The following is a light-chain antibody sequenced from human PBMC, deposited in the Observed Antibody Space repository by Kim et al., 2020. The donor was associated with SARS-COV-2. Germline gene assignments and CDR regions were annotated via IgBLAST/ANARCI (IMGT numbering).Light chain of an antibody. Sequence: APGERATLSCRARQSSIGNYLAWYQQNHGQAPRLLIHGASTRATGIPDRFSGSGSGTDFTLTISRLEPEDVAVYYCQKYGGSSWTFGQGTEVEIK. V-gene: IGKV3-20*01. CDR2: GAS. CDR1: QSSIGNY. J-gene: IGKJ1*01. CDR3: QKYGGSSWT.